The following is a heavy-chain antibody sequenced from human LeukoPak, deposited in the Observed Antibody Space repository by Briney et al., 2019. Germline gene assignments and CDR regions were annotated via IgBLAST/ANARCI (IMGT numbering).Heavy chain of an antibody. CDR1: GGSISSSNW. V-gene: IGHV4-4*02. D-gene: IGHD3-22*01. CDR3: ASAGHDGIGYKVC. CDR2: IYHSGSA. Sequence: PSGTLSLTCAVSGGSISSSNWWSWVRQPPGKGLEWIGEIYHSGSANYNPSLRSPVTISVDKSKNQFSLRLSSVTAADTAVYYCASAGHDGIGYKVCWGQGTPVTVSS. J-gene: IGHJ4*02.